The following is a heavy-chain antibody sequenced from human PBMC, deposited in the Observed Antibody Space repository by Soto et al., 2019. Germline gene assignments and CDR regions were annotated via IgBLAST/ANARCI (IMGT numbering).Heavy chain of an antibody. CDR2: IYPGDSDT. Sequence: GESLKISCKGSGYSFTSYWIGWVRQMPGKGLEWMGIIYPGDSDTRYSPSFQGQATVSADKSISTAHLQWSSLKASDTAMYYCARHVVPNYYGMDVWGQGTTVTVSS. V-gene: IGHV5-51*01. CDR1: GYSFTSYW. J-gene: IGHJ6*02. CDR3: ARHVVPNYYGMDV. D-gene: IGHD2-21*01.